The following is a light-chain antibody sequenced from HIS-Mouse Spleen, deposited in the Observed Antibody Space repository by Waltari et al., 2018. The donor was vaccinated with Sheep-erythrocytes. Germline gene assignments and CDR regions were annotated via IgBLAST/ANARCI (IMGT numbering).Light chain of an antibody. V-gene: IGLV2-14*02. J-gene: IGLJ2*01. CDR2: EGS. CDR3: QAWDSSIVV. Sequence: QSALTQPASVSGSPGQSITISCTGTSSDVGSYNLVSWYQQHPGKAPKLMIYEGSKRPSGIPERFSGSNSGNTATLTISGTQAMDEADYYCQAWDSSIVVFGGGTKLTVL. CDR1: SSDVGSYNL.